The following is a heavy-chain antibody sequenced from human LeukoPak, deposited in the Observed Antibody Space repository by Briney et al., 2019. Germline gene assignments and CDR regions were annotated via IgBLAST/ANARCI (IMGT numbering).Heavy chain of an antibody. CDR3: ARDNGVVHGVYYMDV. J-gene: IGHJ6*03. CDR1: GFTFSNYW. CDR2: IKQDGSEK. D-gene: IGHD3-3*01. Sequence: GALRLSCATSGFTFSNYWMTWVRQAPGKGLEWVADIKQDGSEKLYVKSVRGRFTISRDNAKMSLFLQMNSLRVEDTAVYYCARDNGVVHGVYYMDVWGKGTTVTVS. V-gene: IGHV3-7*01.